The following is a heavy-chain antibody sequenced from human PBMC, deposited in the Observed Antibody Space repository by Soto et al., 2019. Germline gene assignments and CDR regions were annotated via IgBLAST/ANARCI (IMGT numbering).Heavy chain of an antibody. D-gene: IGHD2-2*01. J-gene: IGHJ6*02. CDR3: AAGYCISTSCLNYYYYGMDV. Sequence: QMQLVQSGPEVKKPGTSVKVSCKASGFTFTSSAVQWVRQARGQRREWIGWIVVGSGNTNYAQKFQERVTITRDMSTSTAYMELSSLRSEDTAVYYCAAGYCISTSCLNYYYYGMDVWGQGTTVTVSS. CDR2: IVVGSGNT. CDR1: GFTFTSSA. V-gene: IGHV1-58*01.